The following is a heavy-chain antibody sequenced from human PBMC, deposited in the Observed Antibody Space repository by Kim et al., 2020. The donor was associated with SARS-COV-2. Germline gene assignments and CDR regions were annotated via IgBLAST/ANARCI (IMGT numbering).Heavy chain of an antibody. Sequence: GGSLRLSCAASGFTFSSYGMHWVRQAPGKGLEWVAVISYDGSNKYYADSVKGRFTISRDNSKNTLYLQMNSLRAEDTAVYYCAKDKATGTTATDVFDIWGQGTMVTVSS. J-gene: IGHJ3*02. CDR2: ISYDGSNK. V-gene: IGHV3-30*18. CDR1: GFTFSSYG. D-gene: IGHD1-1*01. CDR3: AKDKATGTTATDVFDI.